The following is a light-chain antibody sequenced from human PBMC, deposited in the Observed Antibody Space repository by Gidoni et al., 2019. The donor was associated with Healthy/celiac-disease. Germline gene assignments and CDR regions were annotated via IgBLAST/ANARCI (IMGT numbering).Light chain of an antibody. Sequence: ITCGGNNIGSKSVHWYQQKPGQAPVLVVYDESDRPSGIPERFSGSNSGNTATLTISRVEAGDEADYYCQVWDSSSDHVVFGGGTKLTVL. CDR1: NIGSKS. CDR3: QVWDSSSDHVV. V-gene: IGLV3-21*02. CDR2: DES. J-gene: IGLJ2*01.